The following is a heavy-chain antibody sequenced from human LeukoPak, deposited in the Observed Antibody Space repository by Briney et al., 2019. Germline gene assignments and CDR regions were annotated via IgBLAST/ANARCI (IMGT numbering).Heavy chain of an antibody. Sequence: SETLSLTCTVSGGSISSSSYYWGWIRQPPGKGLEWIGSIYYSGSTYYNPSLKSRVTISVDTSKNQFSLKLSSVTAADTAVYYCASLDQLSFAFDYWGQGTLVTVSS. CDR1: GGSISSSSYY. D-gene: IGHD1/OR15-1a*01. CDR3: ASLDQLSFAFDY. V-gene: IGHV4-39*01. J-gene: IGHJ4*02. CDR2: IYYSGST.